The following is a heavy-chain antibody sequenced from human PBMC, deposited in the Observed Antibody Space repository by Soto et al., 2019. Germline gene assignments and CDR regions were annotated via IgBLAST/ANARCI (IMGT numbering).Heavy chain of an antibody. CDR3: AGVVEDIAADTCYCDY. D-gene: IGHD6-13*01. CDR1: GGSIRHYY. CDR2: ISYSAST. V-gene: IGHV4-59*08. J-gene: IGHJ4*01. Sequence: QVQLQESGPGLVKPSETLSLTCSVSGGSIRHYYWSWIRQPPGKGLEGLGYISYSASTKDNPSLSCRVTRSVDPSQNQFSLKLSSVTAADPAGYYGAGVVEDIAADTCYCDYWGNGTLVTVSS.